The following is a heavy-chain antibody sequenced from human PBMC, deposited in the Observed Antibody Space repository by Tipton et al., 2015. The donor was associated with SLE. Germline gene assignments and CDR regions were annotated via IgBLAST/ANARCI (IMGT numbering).Heavy chain of an antibody. J-gene: IGHJ6*02. D-gene: IGHD2-15*01. CDR1: GFTFSSYG. CDR2: INSDGSST. CDR3: ARERRSRPYYYSDYGMDV. V-gene: IGHV3-74*01. Sequence: GSLRLSCAASGFTFSSYGMHWVRQAPGKGLVWVSHINSDGSSTSYADSVKGRFTISRDNAKNTLYLQMNSPRAGDTAVYYCARERRSRPYYYSDYGMDVWGQGTTVTVSS.